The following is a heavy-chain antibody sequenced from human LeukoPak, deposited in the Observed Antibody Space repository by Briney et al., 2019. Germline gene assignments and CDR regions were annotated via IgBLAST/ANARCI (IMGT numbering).Heavy chain of an antibody. CDR2: ISSNNGTT. Sequence: GGSLRLSCAASGFNFNDYSLNWVRQAPGKGLEWVSYISSNNGTTYYAGSVKGRFTISRDADTNSVYLQMNSLRAEDTAVYYCARDAIVATLSYLAYWGQGSLVTVSS. CDR3: ARDAIVATLSYLAY. D-gene: IGHD5-12*01. CDR1: GFNFNDYS. J-gene: IGHJ4*02. V-gene: IGHV3-48*01.